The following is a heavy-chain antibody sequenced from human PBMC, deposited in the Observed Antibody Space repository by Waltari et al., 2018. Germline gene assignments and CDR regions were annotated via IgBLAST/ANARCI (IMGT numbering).Heavy chain of an antibody. Sequence: EVQLVESGGGLVQPGGSLRLSCAVSGFTFSSYWMHWCRQTPGEGLVWLSRTNTDGSFTNYADAVEGRFTMSRDNAKDTVYLQMNSLRADDTAIYYCVRGSLNPGFDYWGQGTLVTVSS. CDR2: TNTDGSFT. J-gene: IGHJ4*02. V-gene: IGHV3-74*01. CDR3: VRGSLNPGFDY. CDR1: GFTFSSYW.